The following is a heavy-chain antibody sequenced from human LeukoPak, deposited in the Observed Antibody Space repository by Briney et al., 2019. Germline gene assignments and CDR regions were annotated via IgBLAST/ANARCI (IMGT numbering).Heavy chain of an antibody. D-gene: IGHD5-18*01. CDR2: ISSSSSYI. CDR1: GFTFSSYS. V-gene: IGHV3-21*01. CDR3: ARDRVDTGWFDP. Sequence: GGSLRLSCAAFGFTFSSYSMNWVRQAPGKGLEWVSSISSSSSYIYYAVSVKGRFTISRDNAKNSLYLQMNSLRAEDTAVYYCARDRVDTGWFDPWGQGTLVTVSS. J-gene: IGHJ5*02.